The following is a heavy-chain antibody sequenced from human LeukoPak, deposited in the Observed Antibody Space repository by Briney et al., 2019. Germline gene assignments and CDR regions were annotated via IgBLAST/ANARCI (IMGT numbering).Heavy chain of an antibody. CDR1: GFTFNSYS. V-gene: IGHV3-21*01. Sequence: GGSLRLSCAASGFTFNSYSMNWVRQAPGKGLEWVSSISTSSSYIYYADSVKGRFTISRDNAKNSLYLQMNSLRAEDTAVYYCARDFIEYCSGGSCSALDYWGQGTLVTVSS. D-gene: IGHD2-15*01. CDR2: ISTSSSYI. J-gene: IGHJ4*02. CDR3: ARDFIEYCSGGSCSALDY.